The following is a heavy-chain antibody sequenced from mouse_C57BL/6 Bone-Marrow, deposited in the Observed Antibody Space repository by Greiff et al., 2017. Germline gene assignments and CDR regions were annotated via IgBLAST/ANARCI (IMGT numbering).Heavy chain of an antibody. Sequence: QVQLQQSGAELARPGASVKLSCKASGYTFTSYGICWVKQRTGQGLARIGEIYARGGNTYYNEKFKGKATLTANKSSSTAYMELRSLTSEDSAVYFCARGGCAYWGQGTLVTVSA. CDR3: ARGGCAY. V-gene: IGHV1-81*01. CDR1: GYTFTSYG. J-gene: IGHJ3*01. CDR2: IYARGGNT.